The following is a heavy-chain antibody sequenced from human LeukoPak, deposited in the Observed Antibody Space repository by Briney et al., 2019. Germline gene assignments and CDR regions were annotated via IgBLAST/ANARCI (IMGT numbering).Heavy chain of an antibody. D-gene: IGHD3-22*01. V-gene: IGHV3-74*01. J-gene: IGHJ1*01. CDR3: ARAPSEIGGYYPEYFRH. CDR1: GFTFSTYW. Sequence: GGSLRLSCAASGFTFSTYWMHWVRQAPGKGLVWASRIKSDGGTNYADSVKGRFTISRDNAKKTVSLQMNSLRPEDTGVYYCARAPSEIGGYYPEYFRHWGQGTLVTVSS. CDR2: IKSDGGT.